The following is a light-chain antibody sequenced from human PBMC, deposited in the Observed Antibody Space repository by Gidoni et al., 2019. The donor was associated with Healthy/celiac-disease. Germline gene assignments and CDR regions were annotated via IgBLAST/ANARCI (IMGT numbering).Light chain of an antibody. Sequence: EIVLTQSPATLSLSPGESATLSCRASQSVSSYLAWYQQKPGQAPRLLIYDASNRATGIPARFSGSGSGTDFTLTISSLEPEDFAVYYCQQRSNGPPAFTFGGGTKVEIK. CDR1: QSVSSY. CDR3: QQRSNGPPAFT. V-gene: IGKV3-11*01. CDR2: DAS. J-gene: IGKJ4*01.